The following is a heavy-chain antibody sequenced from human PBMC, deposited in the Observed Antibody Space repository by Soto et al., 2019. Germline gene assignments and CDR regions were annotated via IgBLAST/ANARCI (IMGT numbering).Heavy chain of an antibody. V-gene: IGHV3-23*01. Sequence: EVQLLESGGGLVQPGGSLRLSCAASGFKFSDYAMTWVRQAPGKGLEWVSTISGGDERTYYADSVKGSFSISRDNSRSTVYLTMTTLRAEGTDLYHCVKDWTGSTCPCLDVWGQGTTVTVSS. CDR3: VKDWTGSTCPCLDV. J-gene: IGHJ6*02. D-gene: IGHD6-13*01. CDR2: ISGGDERT. CDR1: GFKFSDYA.